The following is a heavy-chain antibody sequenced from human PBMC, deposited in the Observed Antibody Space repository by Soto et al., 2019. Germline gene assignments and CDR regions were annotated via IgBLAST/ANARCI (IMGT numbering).Heavy chain of an antibody. CDR1: GYTFTSYY. J-gene: IGHJ6*02. V-gene: IGHV1-46*01. CDR3: ARDRVAATQLPYYYYGMDV. D-gene: IGHD2-15*01. CDR2: INPSGGST. Sequence: GASVKVSCKASGYTFTSYYMHWVRQAPGQGLEWMGIINPSGGSTSYAQKFQGRVTMTRDTSTSTVYMELSSLRSEDTAVYYCARDRVAATQLPYYYYGMDVWGQGTTVTVSS.